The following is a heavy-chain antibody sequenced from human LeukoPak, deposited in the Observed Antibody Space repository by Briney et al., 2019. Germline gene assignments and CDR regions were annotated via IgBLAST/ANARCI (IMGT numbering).Heavy chain of an antibody. CDR3: AKPYYYGSRSYMDY. CDR1: GFTFSSYG. D-gene: IGHD3-10*01. CDR2: ISYDGSNT. Sequence: PGGSLRLSCAASGFTFSSYGVHWVRQAPGKGLEWVAVISYDGSNTYYADSVKGRFTISRDNSKNMLYLQMNSLRAEDTAVYYCAKPYYYGSRSYMDYWGQGTLVTVSS. V-gene: IGHV3-30*18. J-gene: IGHJ4*02.